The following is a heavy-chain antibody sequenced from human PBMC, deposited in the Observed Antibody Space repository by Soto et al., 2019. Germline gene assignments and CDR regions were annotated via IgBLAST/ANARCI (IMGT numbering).Heavy chain of an antibody. D-gene: IGHD2-15*01. CDR1: GFTFSSYS. CDR3: ARVGSGVYGMDV. Sequence: EVQLVESGGGLVQPGGSLRLSCAASGFTFSSYSINWVRQAPGKGPEWFSYITSDSSTISYADSVKGRFTVSRDNAKNSLYLQMNSLRDEDSAVYYCARVGSGVYGMDVWGQGTWVTVSS. CDR2: ITSDSSTI. J-gene: IGHJ6*02. V-gene: IGHV3-48*02.